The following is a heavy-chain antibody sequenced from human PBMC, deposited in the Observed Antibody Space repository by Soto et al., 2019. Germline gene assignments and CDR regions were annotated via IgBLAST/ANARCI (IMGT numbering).Heavy chain of an antibody. D-gene: IGHD2-15*01. CDR3: ARDLQDIVVVVAATHYYYYGMDV. CDR1: GFTFSSYA. J-gene: IGHJ6*02. Sequence: GGSLRLSCAASGFTFSSYAMHWVRQAPGKGLEWVAVISYDGSNKYYADSVKGRFTISRDNSKNTLYLQMNSRRAEDTAVYYCARDLQDIVVVVAATHYYYYGMDVWGQGTTVTVSS. CDR2: ISYDGSNK. V-gene: IGHV3-30-3*01.